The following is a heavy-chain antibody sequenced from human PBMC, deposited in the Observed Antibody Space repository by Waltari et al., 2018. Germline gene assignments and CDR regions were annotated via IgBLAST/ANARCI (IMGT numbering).Heavy chain of an antibody. Sequence: QVQLQESGPGLVKPSQTLSLTCTVSGGSISRGGYYWSWIRQPPGKGLEWIGYIYYSGSTYYNPSLKSRVTISVDTSKNQFSLKLSSVTAADTAVYYCARVRTDYGEPSDAFDIWGQGTMVTVSS. D-gene: IGHD4-17*01. J-gene: IGHJ3*02. CDR2: IYYSGST. CDR3: ARVRTDYGEPSDAFDI. CDR1: GGSISRGGYY. V-gene: IGHV4-31*03.